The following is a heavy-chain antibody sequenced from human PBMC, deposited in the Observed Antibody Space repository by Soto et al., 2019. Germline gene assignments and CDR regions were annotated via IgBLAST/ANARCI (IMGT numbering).Heavy chain of an antibody. Sequence: QVQLVESGGGVVQPGRSLRLSCAASGFTFSNYGMHWVRQAPGKGLEGVAVIWYDGSTKYYVDSVKGRFTISRDNSKNTLYLQMNSMRGEATAVYYCAKGEPWFDPWGQGTLVTVSS. CDR3: AKGEPWFDP. CDR2: IWYDGSTK. CDR1: GFTFSNYG. J-gene: IGHJ5*02. V-gene: IGHV3-33*06. D-gene: IGHD1-1*01.